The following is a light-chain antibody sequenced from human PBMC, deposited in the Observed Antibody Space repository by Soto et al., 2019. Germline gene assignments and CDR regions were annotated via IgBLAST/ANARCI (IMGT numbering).Light chain of an antibody. J-gene: IGLJ1*01. CDR1: GSDVGGYNY. Sequence: QSALTQPASVSGSPGQSITISCTGTGSDVGGYNYVSWYQQHPGKAPKLMIYDVSNRPSGVSNRFSGSKSGNTASLTISGLQAEDEADYYCSSYTSSNTLYVFGTGTKLTVL. V-gene: IGLV2-14*01. CDR3: SSYTSSNTLYV. CDR2: DVS.